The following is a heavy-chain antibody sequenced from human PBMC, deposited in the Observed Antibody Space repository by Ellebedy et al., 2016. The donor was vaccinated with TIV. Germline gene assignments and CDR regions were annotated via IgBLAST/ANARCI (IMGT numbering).Heavy chain of an antibody. CDR3: TRDLAFDYGDYALSGFDY. Sequence: GGSLRLXXTASGFTFGDYAMSWFRQAPGKGLEWVGFIRSKAYGGTTEYAASVKGRFTISRDDSKSIAYLQMNSLKTEDTAVYYCTRDLAFDYGDYALSGFDYWGQGTLVTVSS. V-gene: IGHV3-49*03. J-gene: IGHJ4*02. D-gene: IGHD4-17*01. CDR2: IRSKAYGGTT. CDR1: GFTFGDYA.